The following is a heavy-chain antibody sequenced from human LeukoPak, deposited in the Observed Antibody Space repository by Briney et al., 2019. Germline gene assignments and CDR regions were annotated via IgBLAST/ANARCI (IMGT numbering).Heavy chain of an antibody. CDR3: ARVLHAPYLIDS. Sequence: SETLSLTCTVSDSSITSTYYWAWFRQPPGKGQEWIATVFRLQTVRTFYNPSLESRVTMSLDPSQNQFSLNLTSVTAADTALYFCARVLHAPYLIDSWGQGTLVTVSS. D-gene: IGHD2-8*01. CDR2: VFRLQTVRT. CDR1: DSSITSTYY. J-gene: IGHJ4*02. V-gene: IGHV4-38-2*02.